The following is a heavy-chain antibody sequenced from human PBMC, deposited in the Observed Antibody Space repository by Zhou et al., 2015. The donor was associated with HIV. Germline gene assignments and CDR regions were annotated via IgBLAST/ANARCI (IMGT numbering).Heavy chain of an antibody. CDR2: IIPIFGTA. CDR1: GGTFSSYA. J-gene: IGHJ6*02. CDR3: ARDTPLVMDRDYYYYYGNGR. D-gene: IGHD2-21*01. V-gene: IGHV1-69*01. Sequence: QVQLVQSGAEVKKPGSSVKVSCKASGGTFSSYAISWVRQAPGQGLEWMGGIIPIFGTANYAQKFQGRVTITADESTSTAYMELSSLRSEDTAVYYCARDTPLVMDRDYYYYYGNGRLGPRDHGHRLL.